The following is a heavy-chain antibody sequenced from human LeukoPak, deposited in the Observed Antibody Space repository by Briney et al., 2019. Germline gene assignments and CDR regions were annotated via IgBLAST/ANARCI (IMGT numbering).Heavy chain of an antibody. J-gene: IGHJ6*03. D-gene: IGHD6-19*01. CDR3: ARAAGYYYYYMDV. CDR1: GGSISSSSYY. CDR2: INHSGST. V-gene: IGHV4-39*07. Sequence: SETLSLTCTVSGGSISSSSYYWGWIRQPPGKGLEWIGEINHSGSTNYNPSLKSRVTISVDTSKNQFSLKLSSVTAADTAVYYCARAAGYYYYYMDVWGKGTTVTISS.